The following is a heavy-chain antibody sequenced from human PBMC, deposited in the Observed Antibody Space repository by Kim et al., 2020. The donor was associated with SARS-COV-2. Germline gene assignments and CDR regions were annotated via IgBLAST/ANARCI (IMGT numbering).Heavy chain of an antibody. D-gene: IGHD6-19*01. J-gene: IGHJ6*02. CDR2: ISWNSGGG. V-gene: IGHV3-9*01. CDR1: GFTFDDYA. CDR3: AKDRSGWFGYYNGMDV. Sequence: GGSLRLSCAASGFTFDDYAMHWVRQAPGKGLEWVSGISWNSGGGGYADAVNGRFTISRDNAQNSLYLQMNTLRAEDTALYQCAKDRSGWFGYYNGMDVWGQGTTVTVSS.